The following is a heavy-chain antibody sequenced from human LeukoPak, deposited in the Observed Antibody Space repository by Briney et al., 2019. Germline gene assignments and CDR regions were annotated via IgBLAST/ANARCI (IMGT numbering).Heavy chain of an antibody. J-gene: IGHJ4*02. Sequence: GGSLRLSCTPSAFTFRNYDMHWVRQAPGKRLEWVAFIRRDGSDIFHADSVKGRFTISRDNSRNTLYLQMNSLTVEDTAVYYCAKDNWLPSSPAVAGLGDWNQGTLVIVS. CDR2: IRRDGSDI. CDR3: AKDNWLPSSPAVAGLGD. V-gene: IGHV3-30*02. CDR1: AFTFRNYD. D-gene: IGHD6-19*01.